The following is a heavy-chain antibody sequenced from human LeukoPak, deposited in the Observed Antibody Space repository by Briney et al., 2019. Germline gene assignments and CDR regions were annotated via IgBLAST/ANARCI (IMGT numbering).Heavy chain of an antibody. D-gene: IGHD3-22*01. V-gene: IGHV4-59*01. CDR3: ARDLEDYYDRSPGAFDI. CDR2: IYYSGST. Sequence: PSETLSLTCTVSGGSISSYNWSWIRQPPGKGLEWIGYIYYSGSTNYNPSLKSRVHISVDTSKTQFSLKLSSVTAADTAVYYCARDLEDYYDRSPGAFDIWGQGTMVTVSS. J-gene: IGHJ3*02. CDR1: GGSISSYN.